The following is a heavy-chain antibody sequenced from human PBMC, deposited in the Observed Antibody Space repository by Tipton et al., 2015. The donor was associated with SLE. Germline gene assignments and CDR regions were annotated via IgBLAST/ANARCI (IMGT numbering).Heavy chain of an antibody. CDR3: ARETTGSTYYYPGMDV. V-gene: IGHV4-59*01. J-gene: IGHJ6*02. Sequence: LRLSCTVSGGSISSYYWSWIRQPPGKGLEWIGYIYYSGSTNYNPSLKCRVTISVDTSKNQFYLNLSSVTAADTDVYYCARETTGSTYYYPGMDVWGQGTTVTVSS. CDR2: IYYSGST. D-gene: IGHD1-1*01. CDR1: GGSISSYY.